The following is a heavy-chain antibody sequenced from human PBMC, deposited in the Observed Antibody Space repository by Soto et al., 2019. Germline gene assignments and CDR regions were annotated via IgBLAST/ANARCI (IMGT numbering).Heavy chain of an antibody. CDR3: EHSRAMIGMDTFGI. D-gene: IGHD3-22*01. J-gene: IGHJ3*02. CDR2: IYWDDDK. V-gene: IGHV2-5*02. CDR1: GFSLSTSGVG. Sequence: QITLKESGPTLVKPTQTLTLTCTFSGFSLSTSGVGVGWIRQPPGKALEWLAFIYWDDDKRYSPSLKSRLTITKDTPKNQVVLTMTNMDPVDTATYYCEHSRAMIGMDTFGIWGQGTMVTVSS.